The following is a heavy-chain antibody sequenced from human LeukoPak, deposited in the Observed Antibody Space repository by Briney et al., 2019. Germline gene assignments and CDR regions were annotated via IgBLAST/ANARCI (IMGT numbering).Heavy chain of an antibody. CDR3: ARARGGYYYGMDV. V-gene: IGHV3-11*01. CDR1: VFTFSDYY. J-gene: IGHJ6*02. D-gene: IGHD3-10*01. CDR2: ISSSCSTI. Sequence: GAPRLSCAASVFTFSDYYMSWIRQAPGKGLEWVSYISSSCSTIYYPDTLKGRFTISRAKAKNSLYLKMNSRRAEDTAVYYCARARGGYYYGMDVWGQGTTVTVSS.